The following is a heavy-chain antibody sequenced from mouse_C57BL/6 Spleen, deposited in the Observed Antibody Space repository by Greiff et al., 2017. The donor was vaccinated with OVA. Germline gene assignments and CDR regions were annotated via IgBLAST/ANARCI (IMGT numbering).Heavy chain of an antibody. V-gene: IGHV1-61*01. CDR2: IYPSDSET. CDR1: GYTFTSYW. D-gene: IGHD1-3*01. CDR3: AREGLNYYFGY. J-gene: IGHJ2*01. Sequence: VQLQQSGAELVRPGSSVKLSCKASGYTFTSYWMDWVKQRPGQGLEWIGNIYPSDSETHYNQKFKDKATLTVDKSSSTAYMQLSSLTSEDSAVYYCAREGLNYYFGYWGQGTTLTVSS.